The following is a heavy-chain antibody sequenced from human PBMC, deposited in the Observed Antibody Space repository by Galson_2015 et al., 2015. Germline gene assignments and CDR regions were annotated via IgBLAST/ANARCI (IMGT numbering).Heavy chain of an antibody. Sequence: SLRLSCAASGFTFSSYGINWVRQTPGKGLEWVAVIWYDGSNKYYADSVKGRFTISRDNSKNTLYLQMNSLRAEDTAVYYCARGPIAAAGGDSYYCMDVWGQGTTFTVSS. CDR1: GFTFSSYG. CDR2: IWYDGSNK. D-gene: IGHD6-13*01. J-gene: IGHJ6*02. V-gene: IGHV3-33*01. CDR3: ARGPIAAAGGDSYYCMDV.